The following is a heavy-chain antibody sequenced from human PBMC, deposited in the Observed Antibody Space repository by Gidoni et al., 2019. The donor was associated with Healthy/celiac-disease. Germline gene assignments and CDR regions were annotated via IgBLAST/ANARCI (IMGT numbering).Heavy chain of an antibody. CDR3: AREGYYDSSGVFYYYYGMDV. Sequence: QVQLVQSGAEVKKPGASVKVSCKASGYTFTSYDINWVRQAAGQGLEWIGWMNPNSGNTGYAQKFQGRVTMTRNTSISTAYMELSSLRSEDTAVYYCAREGYYDSSGVFYYYYGMDVWGQGTTVTVSS. CDR2: MNPNSGNT. CDR1: GYTFTSYD. V-gene: IGHV1-8*01. J-gene: IGHJ6*02. D-gene: IGHD3-22*01.